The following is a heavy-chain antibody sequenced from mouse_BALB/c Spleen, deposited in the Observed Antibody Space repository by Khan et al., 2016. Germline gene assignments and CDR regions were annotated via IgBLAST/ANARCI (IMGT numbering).Heavy chain of an antibody. V-gene: IGHV2-9*02. CDR1: GLSLTDSG. CDR3: GSDDQQYGAWFAT. Sequence: QVQLKESGPGLVAPSQSLSITCTFSGLSLTDSGVHWFRQPPGKGLEWLGAIRPGGSTDSNSALMSRLSITNDNSQNPVSLNMISLQTDDTAMYYCGSDDQQYGAWFATWGQGTLVIV. J-gene: IGHJ3*01. D-gene: IGHD1-2*01. CDR2: IRPGGST.